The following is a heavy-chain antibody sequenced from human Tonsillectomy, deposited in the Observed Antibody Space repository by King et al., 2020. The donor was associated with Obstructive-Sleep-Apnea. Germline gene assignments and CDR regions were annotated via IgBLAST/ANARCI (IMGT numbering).Heavy chain of an antibody. V-gene: IGHV4-59*08. CDR1: GGSIRTYD. CDR2: SSHRGST. CDR3: ARQGGGALDI. Sequence: QLQESGPGLVKPSETLSLTCTVSGGSIRTYDWSRIGQQPGKGREGIGCSSHRGSTNYNPALKSRVTRTVDTSRNHFALKLSSVTAADTAVYYCARQGGGALDIWGQGTMVTVSS. D-gene: IGHD4-23*01. J-gene: IGHJ3*02.